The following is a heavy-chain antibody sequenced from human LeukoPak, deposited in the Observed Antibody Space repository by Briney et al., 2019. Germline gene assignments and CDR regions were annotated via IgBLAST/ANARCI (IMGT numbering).Heavy chain of an antibody. Sequence: SETLSLTCTVSDGSISMHYWSWIRQPPGKGLEWIGDIYYSGSTNYNPSLKSRVTISVDTSKNQFSLKVSSVTAADTAVYYCARDARGSSYMDVWGQATTVTVSS. CDR3: ARDARGSSYMDV. CDR2: IYYSGST. J-gene: IGHJ6*02. V-gene: IGHV4-59*11. CDR1: DGSISMHY. D-gene: IGHD3-10*01.